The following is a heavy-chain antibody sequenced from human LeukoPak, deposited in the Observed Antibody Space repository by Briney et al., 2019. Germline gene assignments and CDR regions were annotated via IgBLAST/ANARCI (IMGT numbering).Heavy chain of an antibody. D-gene: IGHD3-10*01. CDR3: ARADYYGSGSYYIASPFDP. CDR1: GGSFSGYY. V-gene: IGHV4-34*01. J-gene: IGHJ5*02. CDR2: INHSGST. Sequence: SETLSLTCAVYGGSFSGYYWSWIRQPPGKGLEWIGEINHSGSTNYNPSLKSRVTISVDTSKNQFSLKLSSVTAADTAVYYCARADYYGSGSYYIASPFDPWGQGTLVTVSS.